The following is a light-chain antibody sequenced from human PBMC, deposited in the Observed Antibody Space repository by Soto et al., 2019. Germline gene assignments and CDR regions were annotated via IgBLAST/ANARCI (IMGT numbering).Light chain of an antibody. CDR2: GAS. V-gene: IGKV3-15*01. Sequence: EIVMTQSPATLSVSPGERATLSCRASQSVSSNLAWYQQKTGQAPRLLIYGASTRATGIPARFSSSGSGTECNITISSLQSEDFVIYYRQQYNNWSLTFGQGTNVEIK. CDR1: QSVSSN. J-gene: IGKJ1*01. CDR3: QQYNNWSLT.